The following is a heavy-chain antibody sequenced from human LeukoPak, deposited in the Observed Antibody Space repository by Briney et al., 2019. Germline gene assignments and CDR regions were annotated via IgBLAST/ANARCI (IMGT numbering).Heavy chain of an antibody. CDR2: ISWNSGSI. D-gene: IGHD3-22*01. CDR1: GFTFDDYA. Sequence: GGSLRLSCAASGFTFDDYAMHWVRQAPGKGPEWVSGISWNSGSIGYADSVKGRFTISRDNAKNSLYLQMNSLRAEDTALYYCAKDATYYYDSSGYFLYWGQGTLVTVSS. V-gene: IGHV3-9*01. CDR3: AKDATYYYDSSGYFLY. J-gene: IGHJ4*02.